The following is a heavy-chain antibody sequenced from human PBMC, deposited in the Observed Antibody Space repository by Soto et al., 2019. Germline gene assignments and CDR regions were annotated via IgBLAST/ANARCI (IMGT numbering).Heavy chain of an antibody. Sequence: GGSLRLSCAASGFSFSTYAMSWVRRAPGKGLEWVSTFSGSGGTTYYADSVRGRFTISRDISKKTQYPQMNSLRADETAVYYCVKTSQAPSGYYREGFFDYWGQGSLVTVSS. V-gene: IGHV3-23*01. D-gene: IGHD3-3*01. CDR2: FSGSGGTT. CDR3: VKTSQAPSGYYREGFFDY. CDR1: GFSFSTYA. J-gene: IGHJ4*02.